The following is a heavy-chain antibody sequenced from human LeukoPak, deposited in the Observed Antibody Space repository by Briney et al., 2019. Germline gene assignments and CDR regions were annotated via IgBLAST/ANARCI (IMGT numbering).Heavy chain of an antibody. V-gene: IGHV4-4*07. J-gene: IGHJ5*02. CDR1: GGSISSYY. CDR2: IYASGST. D-gene: IGHD1-26*01. CDR3: ARDPRGIVGANHNWFDP. Sequence: PSETLSLTCTVSGGSISSYYWSWLRQPAGKGLEWIGRIYASGSTNYNPSLKSRVTMSVDTSKSQFSLKLISVTAADTAVYYCARDPRGIVGANHNWFDPWGQGTLVTVSS.